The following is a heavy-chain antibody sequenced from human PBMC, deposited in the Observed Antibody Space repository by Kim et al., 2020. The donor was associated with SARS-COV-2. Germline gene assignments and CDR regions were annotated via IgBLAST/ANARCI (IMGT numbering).Heavy chain of an antibody. D-gene: IGHD3-10*01. CDR3: ARGGDDYGDN. Sequence: GNTNYNPSLKSRVTISVDRSKNQFSLKLSSVTAADTAVYYCARGGDDYGDNWGQGTLVTVSS. V-gene: IGHV4-59*09. J-gene: IGHJ4*02. CDR2: GNT.